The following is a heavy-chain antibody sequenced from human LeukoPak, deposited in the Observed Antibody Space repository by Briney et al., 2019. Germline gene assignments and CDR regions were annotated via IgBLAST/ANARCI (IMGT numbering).Heavy chain of an antibody. CDR3: ARDVGWNSNYDPSYFDY. J-gene: IGHJ4*02. V-gene: IGHV3-30*01. Sequence: GGSLRLSCAASGFTFTSYAMHWVRQAPGKGLEWVAVISYDGSNNYNADSVKGRFTISRDNPKNTLYLQMNSLRAEDTAVYYCARDVGWNSNYDPSYFDYWGQGTLVTVSS. D-gene: IGHD4-11*01. CDR1: GFTFTSYA. CDR2: ISYDGSNN.